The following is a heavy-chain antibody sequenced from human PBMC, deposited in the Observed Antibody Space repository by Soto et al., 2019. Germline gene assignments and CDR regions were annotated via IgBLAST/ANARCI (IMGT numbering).Heavy chain of an antibody. V-gene: IGHV3-7*01. CDR3: ARDVIGKSSSSNYYYYMDV. D-gene: IGHD6-6*01. Sequence: GGSLRLSCAASGFTFSSYWMSWVRQAPGKGLEWVANIKQDGSEKYYVDSGKGRFTISKDNAKNSLYLQMNSLRAKDTAVYYCARDVIGKSSSSNYYYYMDVWGKGTTVTVSS. J-gene: IGHJ6*03. CDR2: IKQDGSEK. CDR1: GFTFSSYW.